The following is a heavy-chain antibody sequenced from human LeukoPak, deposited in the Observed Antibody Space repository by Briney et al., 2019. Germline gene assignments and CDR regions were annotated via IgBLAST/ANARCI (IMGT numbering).Heavy chain of an antibody. CDR1: GFTFSNYA. CDR3: ARTQLPAVFDY. CDR2: ISAYNGNT. D-gene: IGHD2-2*01. Sequence: GGSLRLSCAASGFTFSNYAISWVRQAPGQGLEWMGWISAYNGNTNYAQKLQGRVTMTTDTSTSTAYMELRSLRSDDTAVYYCARTQLPAVFDYWGQGTRVTVSS. J-gene: IGHJ4*02. V-gene: IGHV1-18*01.